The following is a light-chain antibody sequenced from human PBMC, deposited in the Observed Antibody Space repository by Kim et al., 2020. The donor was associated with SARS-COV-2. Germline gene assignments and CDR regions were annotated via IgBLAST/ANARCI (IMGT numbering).Light chain of an antibody. CDR2: RNN. CDR1: SSNIGSNY. J-gene: IGLJ2*01. Sequence: QSVLTQPPSASGTPGQRVTISCSGSSSNIGSNYVYWYQQLPGTAPKLLIYRNNQRPSGVPDRFSGSKSGTSASLAISGLRSEDEADYYCAAWDDSLSVVFGGGTNLNVL. CDR3: AAWDDSLSVV. V-gene: IGLV1-47*01.